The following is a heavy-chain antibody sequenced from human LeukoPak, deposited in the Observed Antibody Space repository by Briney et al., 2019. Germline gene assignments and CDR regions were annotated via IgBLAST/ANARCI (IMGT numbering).Heavy chain of an antibody. V-gene: IGHV3-23*01. CDR1: GFTFSSYG. CDR3: ARIRVGLIVA. CDR2: ISGSGGST. D-gene: IGHD3-22*01. Sequence: PGGSLRLSCAASGFTFSSYGMSWVRQAPGKGLEWVSAISGSGGSTYYADSVKGRFTISRDNSKNTLYLQMNSLRAEDTAVYYCARIRVGLIVAWGQGTLVTVSS. J-gene: IGHJ4*02.